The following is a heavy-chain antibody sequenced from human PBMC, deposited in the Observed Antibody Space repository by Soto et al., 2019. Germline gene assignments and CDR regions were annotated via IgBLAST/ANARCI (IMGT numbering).Heavy chain of an antibody. D-gene: IGHD6-19*01. V-gene: IGHV4-59*08. Sequence: QVQLQESGPGLVRPSVTLSRTCTVSSDSISSYYWIWIRQSPGKGLEWIGYNDYSGTTNYNTSLKSRVSLSGDTAKYPFSRRLSYVTAADAAVYYCARAVGDPLYYLDYWGKGTLCTV. CDR2: NDYSGTT. CDR3: ARAVGDPLYYLDY. CDR1: SDSISSYY. J-gene: IGHJ4*02.